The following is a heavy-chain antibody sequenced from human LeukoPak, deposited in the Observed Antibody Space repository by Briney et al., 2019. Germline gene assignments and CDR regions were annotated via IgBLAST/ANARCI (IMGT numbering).Heavy chain of an antibody. CDR3: ARGRIAALDY. J-gene: IGHJ4*02. V-gene: IGHV4-34*01. CDR1: GGSFSGYY. Sequence: SETLSLTCAVYGGSFSGYYWSWIRQPPGKGLEWIGEINHSGSTNYNPSLKSRVTISVDTSKNQFSLKLSSVTAADTAVYYCARGRIAALDYWGQGTLVTVSS. D-gene: IGHD6-6*01. CDR2: INHSGST.